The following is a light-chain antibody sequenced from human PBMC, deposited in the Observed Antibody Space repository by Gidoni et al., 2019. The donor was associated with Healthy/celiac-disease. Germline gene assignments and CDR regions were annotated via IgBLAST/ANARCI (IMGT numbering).Light chain of an antibody. CDR2: AAS. J-gene: IGKJ1*01. CDR1: QSIRSY. V-gene: IGKV1-39*01. CDR3: QQSYSTPAT. Sequence: DIQMTQSPSSLSASVVDRVTITCRASQSIRSYLNWYQQKPGKAPKLLISAASSLQSGVPSRFSGSGSGTDFTLTISSLQPEDFATYYCQQSYSTPATFGQGTKVEIK.